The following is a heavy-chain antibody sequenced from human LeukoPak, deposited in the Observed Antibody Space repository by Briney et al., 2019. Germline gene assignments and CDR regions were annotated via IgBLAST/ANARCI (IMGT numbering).Heavy chain of an antibody. CDR3: ARDPIVGARFDY. V-gene: IGHV1-2*02. CDR1: GYTFSGHY. Sequence: ASVKVSCKASGYTFSGHYMHWFRQAPGQGLEWMGWISPNSDDTDYAQKFQGRVTMTRDTSISTVYMELSRLRSDDTAIYYCARDPIVGARFDYWGQGTLVTVSS. J-gene: IGHJ4*02. CDR2: ISPNSDDT. D-gene: IGHD1-26*01.